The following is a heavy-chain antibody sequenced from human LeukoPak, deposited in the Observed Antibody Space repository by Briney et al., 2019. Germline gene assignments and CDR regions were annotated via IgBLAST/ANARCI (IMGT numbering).Heavy chain of an antibody. CDR3: ASIAPNNCSSTSCYRRGAPVGAALDY. CDR1: GYTFTGYY. J-gene: IGHJ4*02. V-gene: IGHV1-2*02. Sequence: ASVKVSCKASGYTFTGYYMHWVRQAPGQGLEWMGWINPNSGGTNYAQKFQGRVTMTRDTSISTAYMELSRLRSDDTAVYYCASIAPNNCSSTSCYRRGAPVGAALDYWGQGTLVTVSS. CDR2: INPNSGGT. D-gene: IGHD2-2*01.